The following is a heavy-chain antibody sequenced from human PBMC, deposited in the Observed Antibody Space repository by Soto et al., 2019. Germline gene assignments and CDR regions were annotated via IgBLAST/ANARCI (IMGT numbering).Heavy chain of an antibody. V-gene: IGHV3-23*01. CDR2: ISGSGGST. CDR3: AKLGDFWSGYPETPDY. Sequence: GGSLRLSCASSGFTFSSYAMSWVRQAPGKGLEWVSAISGSGGSTYYADSVKGRFTISRDNSKNTLYLQMNSLRAEDTAVHYCAKLGDFWSGYPETPDYWGQGTLVTVSS. J-gene: IGHJ4*02. D-gene: IGHD3-3*01. CDR1: GFTFSSYA.